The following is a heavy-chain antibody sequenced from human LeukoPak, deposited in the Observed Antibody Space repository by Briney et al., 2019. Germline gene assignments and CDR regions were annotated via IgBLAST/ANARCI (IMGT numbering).Heavy chain of an antibody. CDR1: GYTFTSYG. V-gene: IGHV1-18*01. CDR3: ARAVGHDSSSWLDY. Sequence: ASVKVSCKASGYTFTSYGISWVRQAPGQGLEWMGWISAYNGSTNYAQKLQGRVTMTTDTSTSTAYMELRSLRFDDTAVYYCARAVGHDSSSWLDYWGQGTLVTVSS. D-gene: IGHD6-13*01. CDR2: ISAYNGST. J-gene: IGHJ4*02.